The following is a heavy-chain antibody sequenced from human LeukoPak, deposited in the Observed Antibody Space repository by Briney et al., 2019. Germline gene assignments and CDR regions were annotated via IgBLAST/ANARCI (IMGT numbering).Heavy chain of an antibody. V-gene: IGHV4-34*01. CDR1: GGSFSGYY. CDR3: ARKYYYDSSGYYP. CDR2: INHSGST. J-gene: IGHJ5*02. Sequence: PSETLSLTCAVYGGSFSGYYWSWIRQPPGKGLEWIGEINHSGSTNYNPSLKSRVTISVDTSENQFPLKLSSVTAADTAVYYCARKYYYDSSGYYPWGQGTLVTVSS. D-gene: IGHD3-22*01.